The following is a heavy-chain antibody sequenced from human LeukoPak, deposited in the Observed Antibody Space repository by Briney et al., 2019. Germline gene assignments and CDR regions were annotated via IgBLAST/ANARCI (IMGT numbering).Heavy chain of an antibody. J-gene: IGHJ3*02. CDR3: ARDSGLTMIAEYAFDI. D-gene: IGHD3-22*01. CDR1: GFIFSDYW. V-gene: IGHV3-7*01. Sequence: GGSLRLSCEASGFIFSDYWMTWVRQAPGKGLEWVANIKYDGSEKYCVDSLKGRFTISRDNAKNSLYLQMNSLRAGDTAVYYCARDSGLTMIAEYAFDIWGQGTMVTVSS. CDR2: IKYDGSEK.